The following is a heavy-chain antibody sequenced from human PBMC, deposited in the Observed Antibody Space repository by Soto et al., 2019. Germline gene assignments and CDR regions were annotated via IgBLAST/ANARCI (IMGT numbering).Heavy chain of an antibody. Sequence: EVQLLESGGGLVQPGGSLRLSCAASRFTFSSFAMSWIRQAPGKGLAWVSVVSGSGGNTYSADSVQGRFTISRDNSKNTLYLQMSSLRAEDTAVYYCAKGITMVRGGFDYWGQGTLVTVSS. J-gene: IGHJ4*02. V-gene: IGHV3-23*01. D-gene: IGHD3-10*01. CDR2: VSGSGGNT. CDR3: AKGITMVRGGFDY. CDR1: RFTFSSFA.